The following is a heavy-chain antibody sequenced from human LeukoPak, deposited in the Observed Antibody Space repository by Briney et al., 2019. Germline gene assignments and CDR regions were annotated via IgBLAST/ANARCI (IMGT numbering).Heavy chain of an antibody. J-gene: IGHJ4*02. CDR1: GGPISSSY. CDR3: ARLEGYSSGWYPSYYFDY. CDR2: IYYSGNT. D-gene: IGHD6-19*01. V-gene: IGHV4-59*08. Sequence: PSETLSLTCTVSGGPISSSYWSWIRQPPGKGLEWIGFIYYSGNTNYNPSLKSRVIISVDTSKNQFSLKLSSVTAADTAVYYCARLEGYSSGWYPSYYFDYWGQGTLVTVSS.